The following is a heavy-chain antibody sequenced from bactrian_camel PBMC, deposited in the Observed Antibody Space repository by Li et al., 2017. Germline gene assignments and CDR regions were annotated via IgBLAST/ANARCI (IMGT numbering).Heavy chain of an antibody. D-gene: IGHD4*01. CDR2: IDSAFNT. CDR1: GFSFSRYC. Sequence: HVQLVESGGGSVQAGGSLRLSCVGSGFSFSRYCMAWFRQDSPNEREAVASIDSAFNTYYSNSGRGRFTLSRDNDRNTLYLQMDRLTPEDTAMYYCASLPPGAWACIPDYLPFADVGQGTQVTVS. V-gene: IGHV3S55*01. J-gene: IGHJ4*01.